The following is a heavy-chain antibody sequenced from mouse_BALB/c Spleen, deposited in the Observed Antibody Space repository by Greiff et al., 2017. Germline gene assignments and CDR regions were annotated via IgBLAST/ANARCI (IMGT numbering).Heavy chain of an antibody. CDR1: GFTFSSYA. Sequence: EVKLVESGGGLVKPGGSLKLSCAASGFTFSSYAMSWVRQSPEKRLEWVAEISSGGSYTYYPDTVTGRFTISRDNAKNTLYLEMSSLRSEDTAMYYCAREGLRNAMDYWGQGTSVTVSS. D-gene: IGHD2-4*01. CDR2: ISSGGSYT. CDR3: AREGLRNAMDY. J-gene: IGHJ4*01. V-gene: IGHV5-9-4*01.